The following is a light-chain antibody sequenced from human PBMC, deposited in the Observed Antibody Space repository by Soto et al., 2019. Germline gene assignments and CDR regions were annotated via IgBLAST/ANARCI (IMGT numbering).Light chain of an antibody. J-gene: IGKJ2*02. CDR1: QSISSW. Sequence: DIQMTQSPSTLSASVGDRVTITCRASQSISSWLAWYQQKPGKAPKLLIYKASSLESGVPSRFSGSGSGTEYTLNISSLQPDDFATYYCQQYNSYQCTFGQGTKLEIK. CDR3: QQYNSYQCT. V-gene: IGKV1-5*03. CDR2: KAS.